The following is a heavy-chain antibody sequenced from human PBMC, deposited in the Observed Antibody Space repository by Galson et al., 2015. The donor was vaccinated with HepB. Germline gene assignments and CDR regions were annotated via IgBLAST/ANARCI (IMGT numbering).Heavy chain of an antibody. J-gene: IGHJ3*02. CDR3: AHRSLSFLGHAFDM. V-gene: IGHV2-26*01. CDR1: GFSLSNARMG. Sequence: PALVKPTQTLTLTCTVSGFSLSNARMGVSWIRQPPGKALEWLAHIFSNDEKSYSTSLKSRLTISKDTSKSQVVLTMTNMDPVDTATYYCAHRSLSFLGHAFDMWGQGTMVTVSS. CDR2: IFSNDEK.